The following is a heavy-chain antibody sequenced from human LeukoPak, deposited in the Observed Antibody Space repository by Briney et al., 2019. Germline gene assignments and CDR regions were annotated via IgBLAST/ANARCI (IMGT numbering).Heavy chain of an antibody. D-gene: IGHD2-15*01. CDR3: ARAGTCGVNCYSKDY. CDR1: GFTFSSYS. Sequence: GGSLRLSCAASGFTFSSYSMNWVRQAPGKGLEWVANIKQDGSGKYYVDSVKGRFTISRDNAKNSLYLQMISLRAEDTAVYYCARAGTCGVNCYSKDYWGQGTLVTVSS. V-gene: IGHV3-7*01. J-gene: IGHJ4*02. CDR2: IKQDGSGK.